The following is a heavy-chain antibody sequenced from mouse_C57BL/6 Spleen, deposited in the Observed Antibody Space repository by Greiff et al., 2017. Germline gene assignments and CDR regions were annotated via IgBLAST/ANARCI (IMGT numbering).Heavy chain of an antibody. CDR2: IDPSDSYT. D-gene: IGHD1-1*01. Sequence: QVQLQQPGAELVMPGASVKLSCKASGYTFTSYWMHWVKQRPGQGLEWIGEIDPSDSYTNYNQKFKGKSTLPVDKSSSTAYMQLSSLTSEDSAVYYCARSGGSSYGFAYWGQGTLVTVSA. CDR1: GYTFTSYW. CDR3: ARSGGSSYGFAY. J-gene: IGHJ3*01. V-gene: IGHV1-69*01.